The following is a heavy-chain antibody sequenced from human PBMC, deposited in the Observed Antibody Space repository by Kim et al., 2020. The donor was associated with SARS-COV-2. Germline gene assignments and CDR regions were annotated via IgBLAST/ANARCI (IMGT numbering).Heavy chain of an antibody. Sequence: SETLSLTCTVSGGSISSSSYYWGWIRQPPGKGLEWIGSIYYSGSTYYNPSLKSRVTISVDTSKNQFSLKLSSVTAADTAVYYCARHGGGSIVLVVYAADFDYWGQGTLVTVSS. CDR1: GGSISSSSYY. D-gene: IGHD2-8*02. CDR3: ARHGGGSIVLVVYAADFDY. CDR2: IYYSGST. J-gene: IGHJ4*02. V-gene: IGHV4-39*01.